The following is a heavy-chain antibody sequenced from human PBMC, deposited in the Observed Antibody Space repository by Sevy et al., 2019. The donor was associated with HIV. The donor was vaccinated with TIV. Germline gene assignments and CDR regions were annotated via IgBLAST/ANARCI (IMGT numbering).Heavy chain of an antibody. Sequence: SETLSLTCSVSGGSITSNNYYWGWIRQPPGKGLEWIGSIYHSGNTYYNPSLKSRVTVSVDTSRSHFSLKVTSGAASDTAVYFCASQPGYRSTYYGFSLSRTFDSWGPGTLVTVSS. D-gene: IGHD6-19*01. CDR2: IYHSGNT. CDR1: GGSITSNNYY. J-gene: IGHJ4*02. CDR3: ASQPGYRSTYYGFSLSRTFDS. V-gene: IGHV4-39*01.